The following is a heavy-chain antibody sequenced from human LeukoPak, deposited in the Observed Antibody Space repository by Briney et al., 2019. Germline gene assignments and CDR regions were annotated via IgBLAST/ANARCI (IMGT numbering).Heavy chain of an antibody. CDR2: IGRGIT. D-gene: IGHD1-26*01. CDR1: GFTFSSYS. CDR3: ARDREVGATAAFDI. Sequence: GGSLRLSCAASGFTFSSYSMNWVRQAPGKGLEWVSHIGRGITYADSVKGRFTISRDNSKNLVYLEMNSLRAEDTAVYYCARDREVGATAAFDIWGQGTMVTVSS. V-gene: IGHV3-48*04. J-gene: IGHJ3*02.